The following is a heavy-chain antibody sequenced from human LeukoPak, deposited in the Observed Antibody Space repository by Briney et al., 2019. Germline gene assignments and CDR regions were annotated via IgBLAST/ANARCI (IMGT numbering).Heavy chain of an antibody. D-gene: IGHD2-2*01. V-gene: IGHV1-69*05. CDR1: GGTFSSYA. CDR3: ASVIVVVPAAARFDTEYYFDY. Sequence: SVKVSCKASGGTFSSYAISWVRQAPGQGLEWMGGIIPIFGTANYAQKFQGRVTITTDESTSTAYMELSRLSSEDTAVYYCASVIVVVPAAARFDTEYYFDYWGQGTLVTVSS. J-gene: IGHJ4*02. CDR2: IIPIFGTA.